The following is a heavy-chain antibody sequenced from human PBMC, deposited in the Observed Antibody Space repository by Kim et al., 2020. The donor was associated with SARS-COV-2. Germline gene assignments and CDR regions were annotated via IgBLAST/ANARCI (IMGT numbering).Heavy chain of an antibody. CDR3: ARGLGLLWFGELSHLHNWFDP. CDR1: GGSFSGYY. CDR2: INHSGST. V-gene: IGHV4-34*01. Sequence: SETLSLTCAVYGGSFSGYYWSWIRQPPGKGLEWIGEINHSGSTNYNPSLKSRVTISVDTSKNQFSLKLSSVTAADTAVYYCARGLGLLWFGELSHLHNWFDPWGQGTLVTVSS. J-gene: IGHJ5*02. D-gene: IGHD3-10*01.